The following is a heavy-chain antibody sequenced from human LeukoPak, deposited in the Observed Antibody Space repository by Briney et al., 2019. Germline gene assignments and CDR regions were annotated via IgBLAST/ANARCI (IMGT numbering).Heavy chain of an antibody. D-gene: IGHD2-2*01. CDR3: AREYPGGYCSSTSCKKGYNWFDP. CDR2: INHSGST. CDR1: GGSFSGYY. J-gene: IGHJ5*02. V-gene: IGHV4-34*01. Sequence: SETLSLTCAVYGGSFSGYYWSWIRQPPGKGLEWTGEINHSGSTNYNPSLKSRVTISVDTSKNQFSLKLGSVTAADTAVYYCAREYPGGYCSSTSCKKGYNWFDPWGQGTLVTVSS.